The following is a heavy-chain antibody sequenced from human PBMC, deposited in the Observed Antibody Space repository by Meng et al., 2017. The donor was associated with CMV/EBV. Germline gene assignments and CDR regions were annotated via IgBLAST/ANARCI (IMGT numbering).Heavy chain of an antibody. CDR1: GGSSSGYY. CDR3: ARDRIRYCSSTSCYSDWFDP. CDR2: INHSGST. V-gene: IGHV4-34*01. D-gene: IGHD2-2*01. J-gene: IGHJ5*02. Sequence: PETLSLTCVVYGGSSSGYYWSWIRQLPGKGLEWIGEINHSGSTNYNPSLKSRVTISVDTSKNQFSLKLSSVTATDTAVYYCARDRIRYCSSTSCYSDWFDPWGQGTLVTVSS.